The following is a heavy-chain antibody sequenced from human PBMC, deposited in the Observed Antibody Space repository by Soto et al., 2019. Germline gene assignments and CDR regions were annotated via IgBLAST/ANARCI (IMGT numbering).Heavy chain of an antibody. CDR1: GYTFTSYD. Sequence: QVQLVQSGAEVKKPGASVKVSCKASGYTFTSYDINWVRQATGQGLEWMGWMNPNSGNTGYAQKFQGRVTMTRNTSISTAYMELSSLRSEDTAVYYCARNCSSTICYYYYGMAVWGQGTTVTVSS. D-gene: IGHD2-2*01. V-gene: IGHV1-8*01. J-gene: IGHJ6*02. CDR2: MNPNSGNT. CDR3: ARNCSSTICYYYYGMAV.